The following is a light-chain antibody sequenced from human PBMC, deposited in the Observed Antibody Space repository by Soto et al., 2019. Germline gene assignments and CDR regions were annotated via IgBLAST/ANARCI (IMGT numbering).Light chain of an antibody. J-gene: IGLJ2*01. Sequence: QLVLTQPPSASGTPGQRVTVSCSGTYSNIGINDVHWYRQLSGTAPQILIYDTSQWATGVPDRFSGSRSGTSASLVISGLQTEDEADYHCAAWDDSLNGPAFGGGTKLTVL. V-gene: IGLV1-44*01. CDR1: YSNIGIND. CDR3: AAWDDSLNGPA. CDR2: DTS.